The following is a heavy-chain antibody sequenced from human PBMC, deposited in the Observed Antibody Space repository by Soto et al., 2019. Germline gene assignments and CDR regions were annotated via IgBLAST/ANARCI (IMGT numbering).Heavy chain of an antibody. V-gene: IGHV3-30*18. Sequence: GGSLRLSCAASGFTFSSYGMHWVRQAPGKGLEWVAVISYDGSNKYYADSVKGRFTISRDNSKNTLYLQMNSLRAEDTAMYYCAKACGAAGTTQSYYYYYGMDVWGQGTTVTVSS. CDR2: ISYDGSNK. CDR1: GFTFSSYG. D-gene: IGHD6-13*01. CDR3: AKACGAAGTTQSYYYYYGMDV. J-gene: IGHJ6*02.